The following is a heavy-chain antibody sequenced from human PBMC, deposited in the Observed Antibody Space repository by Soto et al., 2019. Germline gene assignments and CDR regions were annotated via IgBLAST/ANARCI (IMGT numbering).Heavy chain of an antibody. CDR3: ARPDGSGWFYFDY. CDR2: FSYRRNT. Sequence: PSETLSLTCPVPGGSISSTSYYWGWIRQPPGKGLEWVGSFSYRRNTYYNPSLKSRVTISVDTSRNQFSLKVTSVTAADTAVYYCARPDGSGWFYFDYWGLGTLVTVSS. CDR1: GGSISSTSYY. D-gene: IGHD6-19*01. J-gene: IGHJ4*02. V-gene: IGHV4-39*01.